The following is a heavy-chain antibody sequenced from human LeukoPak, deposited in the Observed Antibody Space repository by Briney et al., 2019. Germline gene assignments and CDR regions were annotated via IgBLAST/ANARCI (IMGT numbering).Heavy chain of an antibody. CDR2: VKPNSGGT. D-gene: IGHD6-19*01. Sequence: ASVKVSCKASGYTFTDYYIHWVRQAPGQGLEWMGWVKPNSGGTNYAQKVQGRVTMTRDTSISTAYMELSRPTSDDTAVYYCARVGYSSAWSNFDYWGQGTLVTVSS. V-gene: IGHV1-2*02. CDR1: GYTFTDYY. CDR3: ARVGYSSAWSNFDY. J-gene: IGHJ4*02.